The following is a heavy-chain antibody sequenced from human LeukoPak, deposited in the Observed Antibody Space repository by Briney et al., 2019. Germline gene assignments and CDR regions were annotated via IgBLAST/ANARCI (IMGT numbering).Heavy chain of an antibody. Sequence: GGSLRLSCAASGFTFSSYWMHWVRQAPGKGLVWVSRINSDGSSTSYADSVKGRFTISRDNAKNSLYLQMNSLRAEDTAVYYCAKTRPMVYAPLDYWGQGTLVTVSS. CDR1: GFTFSSYW. CDR2: INSDGSST. CDR3: AKTRPMVYAPLDY. D-gene: IGHD2-8*01. J-gene: IGHJ4*02. V-gene: IGHV3-74*01.